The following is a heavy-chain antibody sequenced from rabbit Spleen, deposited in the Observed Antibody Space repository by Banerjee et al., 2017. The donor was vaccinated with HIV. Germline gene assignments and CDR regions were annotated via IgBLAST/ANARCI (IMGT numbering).Heavy chain of an antibody. V-gene: IGHV1S45*01. J-gene: IGHJ6*01. CDR3: ASDTGTSFSPYGMDL. D-gene: IGHD8-1*01. CDR2: IDVTKYGTT. Sequence: QEQLEESGGDLVKPGASLTLTCKASGLGFSSFYWICWVRQAPGKGLEWIACIDVTKYGTTYCATWAKGRFTIPKASSTTVTLQMPSLTAADTANYFCASDTGTSFSPYGMDLWGPGTLVTVS. CDR1: GLGFSSFYW.